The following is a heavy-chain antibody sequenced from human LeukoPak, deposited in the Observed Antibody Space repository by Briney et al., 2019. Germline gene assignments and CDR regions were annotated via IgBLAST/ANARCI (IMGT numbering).Heavy chain of an antibody. CDR3: ARGQRYSSDWNWFDP. J-gene: IGHJ5*02. CDR1: GYTFTSYG. CDR2: ISAYNGNT. V-gene: IGHV1-18*01. Sequence: ASVKVSCKASGYTFTSYGISWVRQAPGQGLEWMGWISAYNGNTNYAQKLQGRVTMTTDTSTSTAYMELRSLRSDDTAVYYCARGQRYSSDWNWFDPWGQGTLVTVSS. D-gene: IGHD6-25*01.